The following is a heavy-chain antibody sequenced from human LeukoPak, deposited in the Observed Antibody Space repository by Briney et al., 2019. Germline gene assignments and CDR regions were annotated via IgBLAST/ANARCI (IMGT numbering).Heavy chain of an antibody. D-gene: IGHD5-18*01. CDR3: ARDTALIAP. J-gene: IGHJ4*02. V-gene: IGHV3-21*01. Sequence: GGSLRPSCAASGFTFSSYSMNWVRQAPGKGLEWVSSISSSSSYIYYADPVKGRFTISRDNAKNSLYLQMNSLRAEDTAVYYCARDTALIAPWGQGTLVTVSS. CDR2: ISSSSSYI. CDR1: GFTFSSYS.